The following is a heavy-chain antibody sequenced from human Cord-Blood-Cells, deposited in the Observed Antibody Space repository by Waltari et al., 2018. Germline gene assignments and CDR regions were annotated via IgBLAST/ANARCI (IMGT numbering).Heavy chain of an antibody. CDR1: GGSFSGYY. CDR2: INHSGST. CDR3: ACRDGYNDAFDI. V-gene: IGHV4-34*01. Sequence: QVQLQQWGAGLLKPSETLSLTCAVYGGSFSGYYWSWIRQPQGKGLEWIGEINHSGSTNYNPAPKSRVTISVDTSKNQFSLKLSSVTAADTAVYYCACRDGYNDAFDIWGQGTMVTVSS. D-gene: IGHD5-12*01. J-gene: IGHJ3*02.